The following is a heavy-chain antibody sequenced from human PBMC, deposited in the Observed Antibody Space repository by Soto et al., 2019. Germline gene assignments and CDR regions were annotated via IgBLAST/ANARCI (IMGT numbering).Heavy chain of an antibody. V-gene: IGHV3-30-3*01. J-gene: IGHJ4*02. CDR3: ARGKRSTIFGVVINFDY. CDR2: ISYDGSNK. Sequence: GGSLRLSCAASGFTFSSYAMHWVRQAPGKGLEWVAVISYDGSNKYYADSVKGRFTISRDNSKNTLYLQMNSLRAEDTAVYYCARGKRSTIFGVVINFDYWGQGTLVTVSS. CDR1: GFTFSSYA. D-gene: IGHD3-3*01.